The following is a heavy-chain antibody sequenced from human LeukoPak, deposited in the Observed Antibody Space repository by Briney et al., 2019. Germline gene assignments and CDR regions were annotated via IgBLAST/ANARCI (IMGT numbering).Heavy chain of an antibody. CDR3: ARAPYDYSGSYYLLEATWGLGFDPNFDY. D-gene: IGHD1-26*01. J-gene: IGHJ4*02. CDR2: INPNSGGT. Sequence: ASVKVSCKASGYTFTGYYMHWVRQAPGQGLEWMGLINPNSGGTNYAQKFQGRVTMTRDTSISTAYMELSRLRSDDTAVYYCARAPYDYSGSYYLLEATWGLGFDPNFDYWGRGTLVTVSS. V-gene: IGHV1-2*02. CDR1: GYTFTGYY.